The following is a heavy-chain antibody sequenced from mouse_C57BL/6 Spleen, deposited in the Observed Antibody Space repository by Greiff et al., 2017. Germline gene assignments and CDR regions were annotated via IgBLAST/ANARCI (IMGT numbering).Heavy chain of an antibody. CDR2: INPGSGGT. D-gene: IGHD3-2*02. J-gene: IGHJ2*01. CDR1: GYAFTNYL. Sequence: LQESGAELVRPGTSVKVSCKASGYAFTNYLIEWVKQRPGQGLEWIGVINPGSGGTNYNEKFKGKATLTADKSSSTAYMQLSSLTSEDSAVYFCARSAQATYDYWGQGTTLTVSS. CDR3: ARSAQATYDY. V-gene: IGHV1-54*01.